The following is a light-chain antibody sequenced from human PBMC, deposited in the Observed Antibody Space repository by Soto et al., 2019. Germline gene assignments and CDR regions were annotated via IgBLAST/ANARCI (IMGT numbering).Light chain of an antibody. CDR1: QSIFYSSNNKNY. CDR3: QQYYSSPTWT. Sequence: DIVMTQSPDSLAVSLGERATINCKSSQSIFYSSNNKNYLAWYQQKPGQPPKLLIYWASTRESGVPDRFSGSGSGTHFTLTISSLQAEDVAVYYCQQYYSSPTWTFGQGTKVEIK. CDR2: WAS. V-gene: IGKV4-1*01. J-gene: IGKJ1*01.